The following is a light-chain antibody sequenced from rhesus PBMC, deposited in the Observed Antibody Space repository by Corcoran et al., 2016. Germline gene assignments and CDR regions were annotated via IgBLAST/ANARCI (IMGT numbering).Light chain of an antibody. CDR1: QGISKY. CDR2: DAS. CDR3: LQHNSYPLT. Sequence: DIQMTQSPSSLSASVGDTVTITCPASQGISKYLAWFQQKPGKAPKFLIYDASTLQNRVPSRVTGSGSGTEFTLTISSLQPDDFATYYCLQHNSYPLTFGGGTKVELK. J-gene: IGKJ4*01. V-gene: IGKV1-33*02.